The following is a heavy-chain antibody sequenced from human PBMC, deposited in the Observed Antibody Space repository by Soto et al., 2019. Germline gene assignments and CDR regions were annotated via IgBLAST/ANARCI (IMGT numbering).Heavy chain of an antibody. D-gene: IGHD3-16*01. CDR2: IVPRFGSP. CDR1: GGTFSDFA. CDR3: ARARMQLRLGKYYFNAMDV. Sequence: QVQLVQSGAEMRKPGSSLRVSCKASGGTFSDFAFSWVRQAPGQGLEWMGGIVPRFGSPNYAQKFGGRVTITADTSTSTVYLELSSLRFDDTAVYFCARARMQLRLGKYYFNAMDVWGQGTTITVSS. V-gene: IGHV1-69*06. J-gene: IGHJ6*02.